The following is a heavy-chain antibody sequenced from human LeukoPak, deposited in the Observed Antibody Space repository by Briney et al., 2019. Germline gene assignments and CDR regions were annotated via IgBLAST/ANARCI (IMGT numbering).Heavy chain of an antibody. CDR3: ARGGAARPDF. CDR2: ISSSGDTT. D-gene: IGHD6-6*01. J-gene: IGHJ4*02. Sequence: GGSLRLSCAASGFTFSSSAMSWVRQAPGKGLEWVSSISSSGDTTYYTDSVKGRFTISRDNSKNTLYLQMNSLRAEDTAVYYCARGGAARPDFWGQGTLVTVSS. V-gene: IGHV3-23*01. CDR1: GFTFSSSA.